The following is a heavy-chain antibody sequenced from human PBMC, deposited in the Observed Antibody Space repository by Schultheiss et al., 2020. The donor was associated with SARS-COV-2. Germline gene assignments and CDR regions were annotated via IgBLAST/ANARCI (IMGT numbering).Heavy chain of an antibody. CDR2: IYSCGST. D-gene: IGHD3-3*01. V-gene: IGHV3-66*03. Sequence: GGSLRLSCAASGFTVSSNYMSWVRQAPGKGLEWVSVIYSCGSTYYADSVKGRFTISRDNSKNTLYLQMNSLRAEDTAVYYCARDQGIYDFLSGYDGAFEIWGQGTMVTVSS. J-gene: IGHJ3*02. CDR3: ARDQGIYDFLSGYDGAFEI. CDR1: GFTVSSNY.